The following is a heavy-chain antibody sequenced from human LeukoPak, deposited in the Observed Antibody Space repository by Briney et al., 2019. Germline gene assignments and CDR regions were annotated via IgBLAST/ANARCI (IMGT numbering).Heavy chain of an antibody. Sequence: ASVKVSCKASGYTFTGYYMHWVRQAPGQGLEWMGWINPNSGGTNYAQKFQGRVTMTRDTSISTAYMELSRLRSDDTAVYYCARPHLPYCSGGSCYSAWQHWGQGTLVTVSS. CDR2: INPNSGGT. J-gene: IGHJ1*01. V-gene: IGHV1-2*02. CDR3: ARPHLPYCSGGSCYSAWQH. D-gene: IGHD2-15*01. CDR1: GYTFTGYY.